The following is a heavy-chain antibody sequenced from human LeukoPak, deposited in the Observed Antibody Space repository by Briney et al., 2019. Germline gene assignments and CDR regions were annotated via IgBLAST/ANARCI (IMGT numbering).Heavy chain of an antibody. J-gene: IGHJ4*02. CDR1: GYTFPSYF. V-gene: IGHV1-46*01. CDR3: AIPRPKFLEFYFDY. CDR2: INPTGGST. D-gene: IGHD3-3*01. Sequence: ASVNVSFKASGYTFPSYFMHWVRQAPGQGLEWMEIINPTGGSTTYAQKFQGRVTITADESTSTAYMELSSLRSEDTAVYYCAIPRPKFLEFYFDYWGQGTLVTVSS.